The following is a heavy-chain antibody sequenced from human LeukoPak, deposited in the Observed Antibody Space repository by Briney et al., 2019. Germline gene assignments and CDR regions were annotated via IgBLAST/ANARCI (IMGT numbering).Heavy chain of an antibody. D-gene: IGHD3-22*01. CDR2: INHSGST. J-gene: IGHJ5*02. CDR1: GGSFSGYY. CDR3: ARGLRNPHMIVVAGNWFDP. V-gene: IGHV4-34*01. Sequence: PSETLSLTCAVYGGSFSGYYWSWIRQPPGKGLEWIGEINHSGSTNYNPSLKSRVTISVDTSKNQFSLKLSSVTAADTAVYYCARGLRNPHMIVVAGNWFDPWGQGTLVTVSS.